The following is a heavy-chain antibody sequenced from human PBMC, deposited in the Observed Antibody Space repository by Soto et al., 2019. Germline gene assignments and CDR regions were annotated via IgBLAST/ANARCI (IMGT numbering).Heavy chain of an antibody. Sequence: QVQLVQSGAEVKKPGASVKVSCKASGYTLTTYYIYWVRQAPGQGLEWMGIINPSSGSTTYAQQVQGRVTMTRDTSTSTVYMELSSLTSEDTAVYYCARNRPDYYGMDVWGQGTTVTVSS. J-gene: IGHJ6*02. CDR2: INPSSGST. V-gene: IGHV1-46*03. CDR1: GYTLTTYY. CDR3: ARNRPDYYGMDV.